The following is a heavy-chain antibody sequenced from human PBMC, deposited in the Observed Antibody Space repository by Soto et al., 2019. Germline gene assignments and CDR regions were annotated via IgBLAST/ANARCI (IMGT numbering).Heavy chain of an antibody. J-gene: IGHJ6*02. Sequence: GGSLRLSCAGSGFTFSRYAMNWVRQAPGKGLEWVSIISSRGDRTSYAESVKGRFTISRDDSKNTLFLHMNSLGAEDTAVYYCAKETGYSYGFQPNALDVWGQGTTVTVSS. D-gene: IGHD5-18*01. CDR1: GFTFSRYA. CDR3: AKETGYSYGFQPNALDV. CDR2: ISSRGDRT. V-gene: IGHV3-23*01.